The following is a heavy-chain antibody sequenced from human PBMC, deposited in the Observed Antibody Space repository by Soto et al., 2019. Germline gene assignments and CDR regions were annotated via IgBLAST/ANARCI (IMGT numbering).Heavy chain of an antibody. CDR2: MNPNSGNT. Sequence: ASVKVSCNASGYTFTSYDINWVRQATGQGLEWMGWMNPNSGNTGYAQKFQGRVTMTRNTSISTAYMELSSLRSEDTAVYYCARSQGVLLWFGELLPPTYYYGMDVWGQGTTVTVS. J-gene: IGHJ6*02. D-gene: IGHD3-10*01. CDR3: ARSQGVLLWFGELLPPTYYYGMDV. V-gene: IGHV1-8*01. CDR1: GYTFTSYD.